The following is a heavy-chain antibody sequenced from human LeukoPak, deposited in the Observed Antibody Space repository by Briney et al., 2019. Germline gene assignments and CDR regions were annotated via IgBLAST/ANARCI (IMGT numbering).Heavy chain of an antibody. V-gene: IGHV3-23*01. CDR2: ISWSAGGT. CDR3: AKKGQADDGGKPD. CDR1: GFTVSSNY. Sequence: GGSLRLSCAASGFTVSSNYMSWVRQAPGKGLEWVTTISWSAGGTYYADSVKGRFTISRDNSKNTLYLQMNNLRVDDTAVYYCAKKGQADDGGKPDWGQGTLVTVSS. J-gene: IGHJ4*02.